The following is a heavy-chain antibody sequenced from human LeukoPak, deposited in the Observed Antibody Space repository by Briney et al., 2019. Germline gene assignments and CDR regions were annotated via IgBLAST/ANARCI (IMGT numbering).Heavy chain of an antibody. CDR1: GYGFTSYW. D-gene: IGHD6-13*01. J-gene: IGHJ3*02. Sequence: GESLKISCQGSGYGFTSYWIGWVRLMPGKGLEWMGIIFPGDSDTRYSPSFQGQVTISADKSIGTAYLQWSSLKASDTAMYYCAKSRAAVSRLDAFDIWGQGTMVTVSS. CDR3: AKSRAAVSRLDAFDI. CDR2: IFPGDSDT. V-gene: IGHV5-51*01.